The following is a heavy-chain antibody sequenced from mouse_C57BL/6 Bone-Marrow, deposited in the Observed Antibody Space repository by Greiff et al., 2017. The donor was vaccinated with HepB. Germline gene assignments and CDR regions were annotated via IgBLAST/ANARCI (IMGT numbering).Heavy chain of an antibody. CDR2: IYPGDGDT. D-gene: IGHD2-1*01. CDR1: GYAFSSSW. J-gene: IGHJ2*01. Sequence: QVQLQQSGPELVKPGASVKISCKASGYAFSSSWMNWVKQRPGKGLEWIGRIYPGDGDTNYNGKFKGKATLTADKSSSTAYMQLSSLTSEDSAVYFCAREEKLLFDYWGQGTTLTVSS. CDR3: AREEKLLFDY. V-gene: IGHV1-82*01.